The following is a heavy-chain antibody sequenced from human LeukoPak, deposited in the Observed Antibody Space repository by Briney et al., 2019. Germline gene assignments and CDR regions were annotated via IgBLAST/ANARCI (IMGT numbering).Heavy chain of an antibody. CDR1: GFTFSSYG. CDR2: IWYDGSNK. CDR3: AKSNSALTPVGATYFDY. J-gene: IGHJ4*02. V-gene: IGHV3-33*06. D-gene: IGHD1-26*01. Sequence: SGGSLRLSCAASGFTFSSYGMHWVRQAPGKGLEWVAVIWYDGSNKYYADSVKGRFTISRDNSKNTLYLQMNSLRAEDTAVYYCAKSNSALTPVGATYFDYGGQGTLSPSPQ.